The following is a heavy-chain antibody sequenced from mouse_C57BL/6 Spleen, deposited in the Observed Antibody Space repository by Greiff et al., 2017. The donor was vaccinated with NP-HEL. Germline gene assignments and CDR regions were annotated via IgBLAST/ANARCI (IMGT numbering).Heavy chain of an antibody. CDR1: GFTFSSYT. CDR3: ARQLGGAY. Sequence: EVMLVESGGGLVKPGGSLKLSCAASGFTFSSYTMSWVRQTPEKRLEWVATISGGGGNTYYPDSVKGRFTISRDNAKNTLYLQMSSLRSEDTALYYCARQLGGAYWGQGTLVTVSA. CDR2: ISGGGGNT. D-gene: IGHD4-1*01. V-gene: IGHV5-9*01. J-gene: IGHJ3*01.